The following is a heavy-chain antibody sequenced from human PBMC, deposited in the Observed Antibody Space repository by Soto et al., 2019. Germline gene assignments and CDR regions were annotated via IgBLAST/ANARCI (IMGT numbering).Heavy chain of an antibody. D-gene: IGHD5-18*01. CDR2: ISWNSGSI. V-gene: IGHV3-9*01. CDR3: AKDKDGSYGSDFDY. J-gene: IGHJ4*02. CDR1: GFTFDDYA. Sequence: EVQLVESGGGLVQPGRSLRLSCAASGFTFDDYAMHWVRQAPGKGLEWVSGISWNSGSIGYADSVKGRFTISRDNAKNSLYLQMNSLRAEDTDLYYCAKDKDGSYGSDFDYLGQGNLVTGSS.